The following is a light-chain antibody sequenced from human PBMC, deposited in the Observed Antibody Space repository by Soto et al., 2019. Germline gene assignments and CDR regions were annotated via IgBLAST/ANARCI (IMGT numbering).Light chain of an antibody. J-gene: IGLJ2*01. CDR2: EAT. V-gene: IGLV2-23*02. Sequence: QSALTQPASGSGSPGQSITISCTGTSSDIGSYNLVSWYQQHPGKAPKLMIYEATKRPSGVSNRFSGSKSGNTASLTISGLQAEDEADYYCCLYASSSTFIFGGGTKLTVL. CDR1: SSDIGSYNL. CDR3: CLYASSSTFI.